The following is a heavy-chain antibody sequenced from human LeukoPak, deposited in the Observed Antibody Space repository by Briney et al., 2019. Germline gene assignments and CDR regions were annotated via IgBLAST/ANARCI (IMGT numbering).Heavy chain of an antibody. Sequence: SETLSLTCTVSGGSISSSSYYWGRLPQPPGKGLEWIGSIYYSGSTYYNPSLKSRVTISVDTSKNQFSLKLSSVTGADTAVYYCARDPPLGGYSGYDQYYFDYWGQGTLVTVSS. CDR3: ARDPPLGGYSGYDQYYFDY. CDR2: IYYSGST. J-gene: IGHJ4*02. D-gene: IGHD5-12*01. CDR1: GGSISSSSYY. V-gene: IGHV4-39*07.